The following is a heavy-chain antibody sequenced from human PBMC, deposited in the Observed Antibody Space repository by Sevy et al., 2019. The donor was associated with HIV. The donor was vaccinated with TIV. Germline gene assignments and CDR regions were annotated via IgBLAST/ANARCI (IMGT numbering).Heavy chain of an antibody. D-gene: IGHD2-8*01. J-gene: IGHJ4*02. CDR1: GFTFSNAW. V-gene: IGHV3-15*01. CDR2: IKSQPDGGTT. Sequence: GGSLRLSCAASGFTFSNAWMTWVRQAPGKGLEWVDRIKSQPDGGTTDYAAPVRGRFTISRDDSKNTLYLQMNSLKTEDTAVYYCTTDLVSNYFDYWGQGTLVTVSS. CDR3: TTDLVSNYFDY.